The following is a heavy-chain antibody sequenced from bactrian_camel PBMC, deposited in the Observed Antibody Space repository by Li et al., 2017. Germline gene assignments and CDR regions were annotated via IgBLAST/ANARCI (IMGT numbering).Heavy chain of an antibody. Sequence: HVQLVESGGGSVQSGGSLRLSCAASGDTLRRSCMGWFRQAPGKERERVASINSDGHSQYADSVKGRFTISKDNAKITLSLQMTSLKPEDSGMYYCAAVAVTGRATLCTGSVCSQCHPRPAFFGQGTQVTVS. D-gene: IGHD6*01. CDR1: GDTLRRSC. CDR2: INSDGHS. J-gene: IGHJ4*01. V-gene: IGHV3S55*01.